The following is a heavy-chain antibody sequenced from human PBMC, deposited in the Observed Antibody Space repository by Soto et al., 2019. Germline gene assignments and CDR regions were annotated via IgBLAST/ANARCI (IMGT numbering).Heavy chain of an antibody. D-gene: IGHD1-1*01. CDR3: ARHGRAGYGNFDY. V-gene: IGHV4-39*01. CDR1: GGSINSVSYY. CDR2: IYYSGST. J-gene: IGHJ4*02. Sequence: PSETLSLTCTVSGGSINSVSYYWGWIRQPPGKGLEWIGSIYYSGSTYYNPSLKSRVTISVDTSKNHFSLQLSSVTAADSDVYYCARHGRAGYGNFDYWGQGTPVPVSS.